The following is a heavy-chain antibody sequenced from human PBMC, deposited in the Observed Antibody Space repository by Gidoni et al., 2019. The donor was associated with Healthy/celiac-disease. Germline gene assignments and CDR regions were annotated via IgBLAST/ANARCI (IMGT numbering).Heavy chain of an antibody. Sequence: QVQLQQWGAGLLKPSETLSLTCAVYGGSFSGYYWSWIRQPPGKGLEWIGEINHSGSTNYNPSLKSRVTISVDTSKNQFSLKLSSVTAADTAVYYCASQEGQDYYYYMDVWGKGTTVTVSS. CDR3: ASQEGQDYYYYMDV. V-gene: IGHV4-34*01. J-gene: IGHJ6*03. CDR2: INHSGST. CDR1: GGSFSGYY.